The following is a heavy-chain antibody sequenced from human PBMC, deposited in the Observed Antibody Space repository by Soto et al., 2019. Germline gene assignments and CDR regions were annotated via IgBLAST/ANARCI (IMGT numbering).Heavy chain of an antibody. V-gene: IGHV4-34*01. CDR3: ARGGYCSGGSCYQNYYYGMDV. CDR2: INHSGST. Sequence: SETLSLTCAVYGGSFSGYYWSWIRQPPGKGLEWIGEINHSGSTNYNPSLKSRVTISVDTSKKQFSLKLSSVTAADTAVYYCARGGYCSGGSCYQNYYYGMDVWGQGTTVTVSS. D-gene: IGHD2-15*01. CDR1: GGSFSGYY. J-gene: IGHJ6*02.